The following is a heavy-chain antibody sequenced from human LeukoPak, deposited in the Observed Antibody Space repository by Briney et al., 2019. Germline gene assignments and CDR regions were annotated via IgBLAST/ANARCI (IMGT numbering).Heavy chain of an antibody. Sequence: SETLSLTCTVSGGSISRYYWSWIRQPPGRGLEWIGYISYSGSTYYNPSLKSRVTISVDTSKNQFSLKLSSVTAADTAVYYCARGSITIFGVAPSDYWGQGTLVTVSS. V-gene: IGHV4-59*12. CDR3: ARGSITIFGVAPSDY. J-gene: IGHJ4*02. D-gene: IGHD3-3*01. CDR1: GGSISRYY. CDR2: ISYSGST.